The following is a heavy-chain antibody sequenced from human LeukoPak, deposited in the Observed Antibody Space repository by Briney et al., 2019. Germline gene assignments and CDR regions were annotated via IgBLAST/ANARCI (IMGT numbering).Heavy chain of an antibody. D-gene: IGHD3-22*01. V-gene: IGHV5-51*01. CDR2: IYPGDSDT. J-gene: IGHJ6*02. CDR3: ARRIGGSSGYYYYYGMDV. Sequence: GESLKISCKGSGYNFTNFWIGWVRQMPGKGLEWMGIIYPGDSDTRYSPSFQGQVTISADKSISTAYLQWSSLKASDTAMYYCARRIGGSSGYYYYYGMDVWGQGTTVTVSS. CDR1: GYNFTNFW.